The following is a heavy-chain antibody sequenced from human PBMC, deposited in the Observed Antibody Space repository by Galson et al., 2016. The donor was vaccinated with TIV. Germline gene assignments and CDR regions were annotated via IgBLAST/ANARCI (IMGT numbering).Heavy chain of an antibody. CDR2: IKSKSDGATT. CDR1: GFTFSNAW. Sequence: SLRLSCAASGFTFSNAWMTWVRQAPGRGLKWVGRIKSKSDGATTAYAAPVKGRFSISRDDSKETVYLQMNNLKTEDTALYFCTTDLGYCLTTSCSLGLDYWGQGTLVTVSS. D-gene: IGHD2-2*01. V-gene: IGHV3-15*01. J-gene: IGHJ4*02. CDR3: TTDLGYCLTTSCSLGLDY.